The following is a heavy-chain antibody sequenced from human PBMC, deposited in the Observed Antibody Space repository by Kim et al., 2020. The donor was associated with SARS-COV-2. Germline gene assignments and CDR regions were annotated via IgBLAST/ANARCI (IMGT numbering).Heavy chain of an antibody. V-gene: IGHV4-39*07. D-gene: IGHD2-15*01. Sequence: STYYNPSLKSRVTISVDTSKNQFSLKLSSVTAADTAVYYCARAPSSGFDYWGQGTLVTVSS. J-gene: IGHJ4*02. CDR2: ST. CDR3: ARAPSSGFDY.